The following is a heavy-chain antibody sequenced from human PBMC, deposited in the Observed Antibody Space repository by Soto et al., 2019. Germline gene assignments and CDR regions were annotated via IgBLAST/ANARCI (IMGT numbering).Heavy chain of an antibody. D-gene: IGHD4-17*01. Sequence: PSETLSLTCSVSGSSIRNYYCIFIRHPPWKGLEWIVNIYYTGNTNYNPSLKGRVFISVDSSRRQLSLRLNSLTAADTAVYYCTRVGGYYGDYPNFDYWGQGALVTVSS. CDR2: IYYTGNT. J-gene: IGHJ4*02. CDR3: TRVGGYYGDYPNFDY. CDR1: GSSIRNYY. V-gene: IGHV4-59*01.